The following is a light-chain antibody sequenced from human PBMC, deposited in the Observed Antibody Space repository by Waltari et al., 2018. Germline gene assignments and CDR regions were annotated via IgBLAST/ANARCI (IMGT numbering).Light chain of an antibody. CDR3: FSYAGSYTP. J-gene: IGLJ2*01. Sequence: SWYRQRPGKDLKRMIEDVSKRPSGVPDRVSDSKTGNTASLTSSGPQAEDDADYSCFSYAGSYTPFGGGTKLTVL. CDR2: DVS. V-gene: IGLV2-11*01.